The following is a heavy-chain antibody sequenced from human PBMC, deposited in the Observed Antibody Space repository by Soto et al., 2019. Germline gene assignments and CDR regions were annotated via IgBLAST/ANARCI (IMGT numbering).Heavy chain of an antibody. CDR1: GFTFSGSA. V-gene: IGHV3-73*01. D-gene: IGHD3-9*01. CDR2: IRSKANSYAT. CDR3: TRQPAFYYDILTGYYEAFDY. J-gene: IGHJ4*02. Sequence: EVQLVESGGGLVQPGGSLKLSCAASGFTFSGSAMHWVRQASGKGLEWVGRIRSKANSYATAYAASVKGRFTISRDDSKNTAYLQMNSLKAEDTAVYYCTRQPAFYYDILTGYYEAFDYWGQGTLVTVSS.